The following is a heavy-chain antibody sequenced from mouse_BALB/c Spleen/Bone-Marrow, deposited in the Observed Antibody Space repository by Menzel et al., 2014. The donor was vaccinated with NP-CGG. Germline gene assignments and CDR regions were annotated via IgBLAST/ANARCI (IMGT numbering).Heavy chain of an antibody. CDR2: IDPSDSET. Sequence: VQLQQSGAEVVKPGAPVTLSCKASGYTFTRYWMHWVRQRPGRGLEWIGKIDPSDSETHYNHEFKDKATLTVDKSSSTAYIQLSSLTSEDSAVYFCARSGGNYVAWFVYWGQGTLGTVSP. V-gene: IGHV1-69*02. CDR1: GYTFTRYW. CDR3: ARSGGNYVAWFVY. D-gene: IGHD2-1*01. J-gene: IGHJ3*01.